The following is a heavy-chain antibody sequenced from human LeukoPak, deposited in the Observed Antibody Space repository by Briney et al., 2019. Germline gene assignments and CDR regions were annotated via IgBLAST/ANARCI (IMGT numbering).Heavy chain of an antibody. V-gene: IGHV3-48*03. CDR3: TRDEVGASTEFDY. Sequence: PGGSLRLSCAAYGFTFSIYEMNWVRQAPGKGLEWISYIDTSGTTTYYADSVRGRFTVSRDNTKNSLYLQMNTLRAEDTAVYYCTRDEVGASTEFDYWGQGTLVTVSS. J-gene: IGHJ4*02. CDR1: GFTFSIYE. CDR2: IDTSGTTT. D-gene: IGHD1-26*01.